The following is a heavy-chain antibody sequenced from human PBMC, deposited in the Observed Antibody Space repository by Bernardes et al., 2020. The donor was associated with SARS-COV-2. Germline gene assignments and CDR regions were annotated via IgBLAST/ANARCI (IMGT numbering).Heavy chain of an antibody. J-gene: IGHJ4*02. D-gene: IGHD3-3*01. CDR2: ISAYNGNT. Sequence: ASVKVSCKASGYSSTTYGISWVRQAPGQGLEWMGWISAYNGNTNYAQKLQGRVTMTTDTSTSTAYMELRSLRSDDTAVYYCARFSRSVTIFGVVPLLDYWGQGTLVTVSS. CDR3: ARFSRSVTIFGVVPLLDY. V-gene: IGHV1-18*04. CDR1: GYSSTTYG.